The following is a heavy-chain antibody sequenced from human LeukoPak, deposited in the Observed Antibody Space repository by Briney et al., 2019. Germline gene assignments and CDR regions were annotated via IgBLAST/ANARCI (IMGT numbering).Heavy chain of an antibody. Sequence: SETLSLTCTVSGGSISSYYWSWIRQPPGKGLEWIGYIYYSGSTNYNPSLKSRVTISVDTSKNQFSLKLSSVTAADTAVYYCARGYYYDSSGYYYETYNWFDPWGQGTLVTVSS. D-gene: IGHD3-22*01. CDR3: ARGYYYDSSGYYYETYNWFDP. V-gene: IGHV4-59*12. J-gene: IGHJ5*02. CDR1: GGSISSYY. CDR2: IYYSGST.